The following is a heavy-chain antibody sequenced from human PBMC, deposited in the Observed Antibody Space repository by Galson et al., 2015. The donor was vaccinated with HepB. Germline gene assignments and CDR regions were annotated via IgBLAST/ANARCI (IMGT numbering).Heavy chain of an antibody. V-gene: IGHV4-39*01. Sequence: SETLSLTCSISGGSIYSNSDYWGWIRQSPGKGLEWIGTIYYSGSTYHNPSLKSRVTISMHPSKNQFSLRLPSVPAAYTALYYCARQVVVSAWRVDPWGQGTLVTVSS. CDR3: ARQVVVSAWRVDP. CDR2: IYYSGST. D-gene: IGHD2-21*02. CDR1: GGSIYSNSDY. J-gene: IGHJ5*02.